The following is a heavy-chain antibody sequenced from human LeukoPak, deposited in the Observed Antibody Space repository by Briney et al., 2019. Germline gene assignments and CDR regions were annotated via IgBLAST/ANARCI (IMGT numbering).Heavy chain of an antibody. Sequence: SETLSLTCTVSGGSISSSSYYWGWIRQPPGKGLEWIGSIYYSGSTYYNPSLKSRVTISVDTSKNQFSLKLSSVTAADTAVYYCARHYYGSGSYYSSRPSPDYWGQGTLVTVSS. D-gene: IGHD3-10*01. V-gene: IGHV4-39*01. CDR2: IYYSGST. J-gene: IGHJ4*02. CDR3: ARHYYGSGSYYSSRPSPDY. CDR1: GGSISSSSYY.